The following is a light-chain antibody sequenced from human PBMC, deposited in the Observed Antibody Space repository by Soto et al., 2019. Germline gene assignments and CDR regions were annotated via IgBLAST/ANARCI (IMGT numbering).Light chain of an antibody. CDR2: QDS. Sequence: SYELTQPPSVSVSPGQTASITCSGDKLGDKYACWYQQKPGQSPVLVIYQDSKRPSGIPERFSCSHSGNTATLTISGTQAMDEADYYCQAWDSSIVVFGGGTKLTVL. CDR3: QAWDSSIVV. J-gene: IGLJ2*01. CDR1: KLGDKY. V-gene: IGLV3-1*01.